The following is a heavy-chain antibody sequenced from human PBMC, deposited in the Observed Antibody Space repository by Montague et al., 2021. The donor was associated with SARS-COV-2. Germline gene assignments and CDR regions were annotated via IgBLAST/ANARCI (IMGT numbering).Heavy chain of an antibody. CDR2: VYYSRSS. V-gene: IGHV4-59*02. J-gene: IGHJ4*02. CDR1: GDSVSHDF. CDR3: VRDPAPSGSGTFYDY. D-gene: IGHD1-26*01. Sequence: SETLSLTCTVSGDSVSHDFWTWIRQPPGKGLEWIGHVYYSRSSSYNPSXXCGVSIAVGTSKNQFSLRLSTVTAADTAIYYCVRDPAPSGSGTFYDYWGQGTLVAVSS.